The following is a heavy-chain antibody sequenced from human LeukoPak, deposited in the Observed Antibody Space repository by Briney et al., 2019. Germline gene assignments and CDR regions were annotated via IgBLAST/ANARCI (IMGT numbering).Heavy chain of an antibody. J-gene: IGHJ5*02. CDR3: ALNPYVGVNWFDP. V-gene: IGHV3-23*01. CDR1: GFTFSSYA. D-gene: IGHD3-16*01. CDR2: ISGSGGST. Sequence: GGSLRLSCAASGFTFSSYAMSWFRQAPGKGLEWVSAISGSGGSTYYADSVKGRFTISRDNSKNTLYLQMNSLRAEDTAVYYCALNPYVGVNWFDPWGQGTLVTVSS.